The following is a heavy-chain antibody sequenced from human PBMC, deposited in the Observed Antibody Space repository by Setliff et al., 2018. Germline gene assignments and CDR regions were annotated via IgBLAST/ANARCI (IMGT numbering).Heavy chain of an antibody. Sequence: ASVKVSCKASGYSFTGYYIHWVRQAPGQGLEWMGRINPSSGATNYAQKFQGKVTMTRDSSTNTVYMEMSSLISDDTAVYYCARRFRRTYDTLADLSRRHFDYWGQGTLVTVSS. J-gene: IGHJ4*02. CDR1: GYSFTGYY. CDR3: ARRFRRTYDTLADLSRRHFDY. CDR2: INPSSGAT. V-gene: IGHV1-2*06. D-gene: IGHD3-9*01.